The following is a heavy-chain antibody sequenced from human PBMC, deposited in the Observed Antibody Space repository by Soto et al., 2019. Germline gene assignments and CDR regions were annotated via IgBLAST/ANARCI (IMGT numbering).Heavy chain of an antibody. J-gene: IGHJ6*02. V-gene: IGHV3-13*01. CDR1: GFTFSSYD. D-gene: IGHD6-19*01. CDR3: ARDWYSSGWYLGGMDV. Sequence: GESLKISCAASGFTFSSYDMHWVRQATGKGLEWVSAIGTAGDTYYPGSVKGRFTISRENAKNSLYLQMNSLRAEDTAVYYCARDWYSSGWYLGGMDVWGQGTTVTVSS. CDR2: IGTAGDT.